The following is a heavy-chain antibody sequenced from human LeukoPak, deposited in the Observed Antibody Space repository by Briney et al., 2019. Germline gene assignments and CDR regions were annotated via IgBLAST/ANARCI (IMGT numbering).Heavy chain of an antibody. CDR3: ARDHGYYGSGSYSC. D-gene: IGHD3-10*01. V-gene: IGHV1-2*02. CDR1: GYTFTGYY. CDR2: INPNSGGT. J-gene: IGHJ4*02. Sequence: ASVKVSCKASGYTFTGYYMHWVRQAPGQGLEWMGWINPNSGGTNYAQKFQGRVTMTRDTSISTAYMELSRLRSDDTAVYYCARDHGYYGSGSYSCWGQGTLVTVSS.